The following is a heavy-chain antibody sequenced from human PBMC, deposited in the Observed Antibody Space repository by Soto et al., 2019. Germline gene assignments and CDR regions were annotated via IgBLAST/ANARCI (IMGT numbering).Heavy chain of an antibody. CDR1: GGSTSSGDYY. J-gene: IGHJ4*02. D-gene: IGHD3-16*01. Sequence: QVQLQESGPGLVKPSQTLSRTCIVSGGSTSSGDYYRRWSRQDPGKGLEWIGSIHYSGTIYYNPSLRSRATMSVDTSTFQFSLKLSSVTAADTSVYYCTGGLDGAKLGYGGQGTLVTVSS. CDR3: TGGLDGAKLGY. CDR2: IHYSGTI. V-gene: IGHV4-31*03.